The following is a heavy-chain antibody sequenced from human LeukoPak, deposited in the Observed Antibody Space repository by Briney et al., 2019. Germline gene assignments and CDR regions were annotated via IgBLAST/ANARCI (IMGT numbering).Heavy chain of an antibody. Sequence: GGSLRLSCAASGFTVSSNYMSWVRQAPGKGLEWVSVIYSGGSTYYADSVKGRFTISRDNAKNSLYLQMNSLRAEDTALYYCAKGSDRAPAGNGAIDFDYWGQGTLVTVSS. CDR3: AKGSDRAPAGNGAIDFDY. CDR1: GFTVSSNY. J-gene: IGHJ4*02. CDR2: IYSGGST. D-gene: IGHD1-1*01. V-gene: IGHV3-53*05.